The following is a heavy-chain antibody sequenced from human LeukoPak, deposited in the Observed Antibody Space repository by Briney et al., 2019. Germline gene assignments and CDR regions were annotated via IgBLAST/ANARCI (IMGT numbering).Heavy chain of an antibody. CDR3: VGGYYFDY. CDR1: GGSFSGYY. J-gene: IGHJ4*02. CDR2: ILDSGGTT. V-gene: IGHV3-11*04. D-gene: IGHD3-16*01. Sequence: LSLTCAVYGGSFSGYYWSWIRQAPGKGLEWVSHILDSGGTTYYADSVKGRFTISRDNAKNSLYLQMNSLRAEDTAVYYCVGGYYFDYWGQGTLVTVSS.